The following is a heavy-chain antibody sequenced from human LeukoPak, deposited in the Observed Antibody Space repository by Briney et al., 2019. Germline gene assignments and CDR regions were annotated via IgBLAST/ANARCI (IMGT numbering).Heavy chain of an antibody. J-gene: IGHJ4*02. D-gene: IGHD3-10*01. CDR3: ARVVYGSGSYDYFDY. CDR2: IYHSGST. CDR1: GGSISSSNW. Sequence: PSETLSLTCAVSGGSISSSNWWSWVRQPPGKGLEWIGEIYHSGSTNYNPSLKSRVTISVDKSKNQFSLKLSSVTAADTAVYYCARVVYGSGSYDYFDYWGQGTLVTVSS. V-gene: IGHV4-4*02.